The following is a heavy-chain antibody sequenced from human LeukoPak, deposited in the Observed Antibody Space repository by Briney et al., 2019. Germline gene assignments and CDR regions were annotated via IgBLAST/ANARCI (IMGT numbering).Heavy chain of an antibody. D-gene: IGHD3-10*01. CDR1: GFTVSSNY. V-gene: IGHV3-66*01. J-gene: IGHJ4*02. Sequence: GGSLRLSCAASGFTVSSNYMSWVRQAPGKGLEWVSVIYSVGSTYYADSVKGRFTISRDNSKNTLYLQMNSLRAEDTAVYYCAGEGHYYGSGSYYNETYYFDFWGQGTLVTVSS. CDR2: IYSVGST. CDR3: AGEGHYYGSGSYYNETYYFDF.